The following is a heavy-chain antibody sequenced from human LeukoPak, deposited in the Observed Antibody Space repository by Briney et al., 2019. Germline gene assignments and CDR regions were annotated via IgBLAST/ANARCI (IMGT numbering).Heavy chain of an antibody. Sequence: GGSLRLSCGASGFTFSSSAMHWVRQGPGKGLEWVAYIAHHGNNKYYADSVKGRFTISSDNSKGSLYLQMNSLRADDTAVYYCAKDGSWSCTDWGQGTLVRVSS. CDR3: AKDGSWSCTD. V-gene: IGHV3-30*02. D-gene: IGHD2-8*02. CDR1: GFTFSSSA. CDR2: IAHHGNNK. J-gene: IGHJ4*02.